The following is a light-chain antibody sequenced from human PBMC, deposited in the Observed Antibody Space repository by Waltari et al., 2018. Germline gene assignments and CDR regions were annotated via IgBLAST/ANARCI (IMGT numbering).Light chain of an antibody. V-gene: IGKV1-27*01. CDR2: AAS. CDR1: QGINRE. CDR3: QQDYTAPFT. Sequence: DIQMTQSPSSLSASLGDRVNVTCRASQGINRELNWYQQKPGKAPTLLIYAASSLQTGVSSRFSGSGSGTDFTLTISSLQPEDVATYFCQQDYTAPFTFGPGTKLDIK. J-gene: IGKJ3*01.